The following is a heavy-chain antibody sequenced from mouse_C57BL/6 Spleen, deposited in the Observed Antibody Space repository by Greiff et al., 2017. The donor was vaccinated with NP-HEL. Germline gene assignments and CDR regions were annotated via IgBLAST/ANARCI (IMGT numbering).Heavy chain of an antibody. V-gene: IGHV5-4*03. CDR2: ISDGGSYT. J-gene: IGHJ1*03. CDR3: ARRDGSSWYFDV. CDR1: GFTFSSYA. D-gene: IGHD1-1*01. Sequence: EVMLVESGGGLVKPGGSLKLSCAASGFTFSSYAMSWVRQTPEKRLEWVATISDGGSYTYYPDNVKGRFTISRDNAKNNLYLQMSHLKSEDTAMYYCARRDGSSWYFDVWGTGTTVTVSS.